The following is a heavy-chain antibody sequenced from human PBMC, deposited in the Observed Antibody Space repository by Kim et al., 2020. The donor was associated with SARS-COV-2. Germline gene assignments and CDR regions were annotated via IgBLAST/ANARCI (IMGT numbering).Heavy chain of an antibody. Sequence: ASVKVSCKASVYTFTNHAINWVRQAPGRGLEWMGWINTDTGSPTYAPDFTGRFVISLDTSVSTEYLQIRSLEAEDTAHDYCARVGWGGYSYIDSWGQGT. CDR3: ARVGWGGYSYIDS. V-gene: IGHV7-4-1*02. CDR2: INTDTGSP. J-gene: IGHJ4*02. D-gene: IGHD3-10*01. CDR1: VYTFTNHA.